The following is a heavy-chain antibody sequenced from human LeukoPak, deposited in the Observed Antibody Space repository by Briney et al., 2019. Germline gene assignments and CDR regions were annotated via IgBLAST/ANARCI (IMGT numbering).Heavy chain of an antibody. CDR1: GFTFSSYA. V-gene: IGHV3-23*01. J-gene: IGHJ4*02. CDR3: AKDTTWYYDSSGYYVFDY. CDR2: ISGSGGRT. Sequence: GGSLRLSCAASGFTFSSYAMSWVRQAPGKGLEWVSAISGSGGRTYYADSVKGRFTISRDNSKNTLYLQMNSLRAEDTAVYYCAKDTTWYYDSSGYYVFDYWGQGTLVTVSS. D-gene: IGHD3-22*01.